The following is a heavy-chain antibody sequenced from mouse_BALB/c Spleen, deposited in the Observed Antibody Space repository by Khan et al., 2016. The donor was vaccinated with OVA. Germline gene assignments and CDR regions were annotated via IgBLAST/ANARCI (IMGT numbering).Heavy chain of an antibody. V-gene: IGHV5-6-5*01. CDR2: INSGGST. CDR1: GFTFSSYA. CDR3: TRLVDY. Sequence: EVELVESGGGLVKPGGSLKLSCAASGFTFSSYAVSWIRQTPEKRLEWVASINSGGSTYYPDRVKGRFTISRDDDRNILYLQMSSLRSEDTAMYYCTRLVDYWGQGTSVTVSS. J-gene: IGHJ4*01.